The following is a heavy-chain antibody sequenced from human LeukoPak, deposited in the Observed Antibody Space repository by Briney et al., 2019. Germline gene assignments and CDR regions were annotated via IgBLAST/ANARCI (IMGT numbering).Heavy chain of an antibody. CDR1: GFTFSSYW. D-gene: IGHD3-22*01. Sequence: GPLRLSCAASGFTFSSYWMSWVRQAPGKGLEWVANIKQDGSEKYYVDSVKGRFTISRDNAKNSLYLQMNSLRAEDTAVYYCARDVGSYYYDSSGYQLLFDYWGQGTLVTVSS. CDR2: IKQDGSEK. CDR3: ARDVGSYYYDSSGYQLLFDY. V-gene: IGHV3-7*01. J-gene: IGHJ4*02.